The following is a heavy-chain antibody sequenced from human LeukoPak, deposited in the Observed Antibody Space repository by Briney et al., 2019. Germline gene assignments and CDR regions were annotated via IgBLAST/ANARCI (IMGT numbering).Heavy chain of an antibody. Sequence: ASVKVSCKASGYTFTGYYMHWVRQAPGQGLEWMGWINPNSGGTNYAQKFQGRVTMTRDTSISTAYMELSRLRSDDTAVYYCARTCRTASCYFIYWGQGTLVTVSS. D-gene: IGHD2-21*02. CDR3: ARTCRTASCYFIY. CDR2: INPNSGGT. V-gene: IGHV1-2*02. J-gene: IGHJ4*02. CDR1: GYTFTGYY.